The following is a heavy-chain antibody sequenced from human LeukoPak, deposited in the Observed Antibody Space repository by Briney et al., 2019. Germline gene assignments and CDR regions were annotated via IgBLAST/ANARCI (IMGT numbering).Heavy chain of an antibody. CDR3: ARSRDFWSGYYPRNWFDP. D-gene: IGHD3-3*01. J-gene: IGHJ5*02. V-gene: IGHV4-61*05. CDR1: GGSISSSSYY. Sequence: SETLSLTCTVSGGSISSSSYYWGWIRQPPGQGLEWIGYIYYSGSTNYNPSLKSRVTISVDTSKNQFSLKLSSVTAADTAVYYCARSRDFWSGYYPRNWFDPWGQGTLVTVSS. CDR2: IYYSGST.